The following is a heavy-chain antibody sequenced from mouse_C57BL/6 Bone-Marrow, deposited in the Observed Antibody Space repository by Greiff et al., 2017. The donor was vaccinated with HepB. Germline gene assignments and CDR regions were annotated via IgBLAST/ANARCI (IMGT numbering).Heavy chain of an antibody. D-gene: IGHD1-1*01. CDR3: ARHADTTVPHY. V-gene: IGHV5-12*01. Sequence: EVQVVESGGGLVQPGGSLKLSCAASGFTFSDYYMYWVRQTPEKRLEWVAYISNGGGSTYYPDTVKGRFTISRDNAKNTLYLQMSRLKSEDTAMYYCARHADTTVPHYWGQGTLVTVSA. CDR1: GFTFSDYY. J-gene: IGHJ3*01. CDR2: ISNGGGST.